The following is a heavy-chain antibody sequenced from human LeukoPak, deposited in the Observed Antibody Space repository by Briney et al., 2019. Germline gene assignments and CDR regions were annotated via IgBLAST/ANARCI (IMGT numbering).Heavy chain of an antibody. Sequence: ASVKVSCKASGYTFTDDYMHWVRQAPGQGLEFMGWINPDTGFTNYAQKFQGRVTMTRNTSISTAYMELSSLRSEDTAVYYCARGDYDFWSGSGFDPWGQGTLVTVSS. V-gene: IGHV1-2*02. CDR1: GYTFTDDY. CDR3: ARGDYDFWSGSGFDP. D-gene: IGHD3-3*01. J-gene: IGHJ5*02. CDR2: INPDTGFT.